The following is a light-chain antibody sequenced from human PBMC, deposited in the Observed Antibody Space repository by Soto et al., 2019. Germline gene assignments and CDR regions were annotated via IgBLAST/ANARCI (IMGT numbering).Light chain of an antibody. CDR2: DAS. CDR1: QSVSSY. V-gene: IGKV3-11*01. J-gene: IGKJ1*01. Sequence: ETVLTQSPDTLSFSPVERATLSCRARQSVSSYLAWYQQKPGQAPRLLITDASNRATGIPARFSGSGSGTDFTLTISSLEPEDFAVYYCQQRTNWPPTFGQGTKVEIK. CDR3: QQRTNWPPT.